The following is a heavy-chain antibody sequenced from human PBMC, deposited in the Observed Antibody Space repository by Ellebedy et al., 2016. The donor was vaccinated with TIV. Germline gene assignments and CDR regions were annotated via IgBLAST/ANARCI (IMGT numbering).Heavy chain of an antibody. D-gene: IGHD3-9*01. CDR1: GFTFSSYA. J-gene: IGHJ4*02. Sequence: GGSLRLSCAASGFTFSSYAMSWVRQAPGKGLEWVSAISGSGGSTYYADSVKGRFTISRDNSKNTLYLQMNSLRAEDTAVYYCALQMRYFDWSGIDYWGQGTLVTVSS. CDR2: ISGSGGST. CDR3: ALQMRYFDWSGIDY. V-gene: IGHV3-23*01.